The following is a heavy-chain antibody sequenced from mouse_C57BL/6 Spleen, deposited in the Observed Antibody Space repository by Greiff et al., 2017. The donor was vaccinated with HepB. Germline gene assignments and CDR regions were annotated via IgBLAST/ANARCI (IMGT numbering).Heavy chain of an antibody. Sequence: LVESGAELVRPGASVTLSCKASGYTFTDYEMHWVKQTPVHGLEWIGAIDPETGGTAYNQKFKGKAILTADKSSSTAYMELRSLTSEDSAVYYCTRRIYYDYLAWFAYWGQGTLVTVSA. CDR1: GYTFTDYE. J-gene: IGHJ3*01. CDR3: TRRIYYDYLAWFAY. CDR2: IDPETGGT. D-gene: IGHD2-4*01. V-gene: IGHV1-15*01.